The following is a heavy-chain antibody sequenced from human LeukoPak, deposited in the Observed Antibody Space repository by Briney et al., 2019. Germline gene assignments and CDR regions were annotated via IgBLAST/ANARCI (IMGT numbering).Heavy chain of an antibody. CDR2: INHSGST. Sequence: SETLSLTCAVYGGTFSGYYWSWIRQPPGKGLEWIGEINHSGSTNYNPSLKSRVTTSVDTSKNQFSLKLSSVTAADTAVYYCARYGSGSFDYWGQGTLVTVSS. J-gene: IGHJ4*02. V-gene: IGHV4-34*01. CDR3: ARYGSGSFDY. D-gene: IGHD3-10*01. CDR1: GGTFSGYY.